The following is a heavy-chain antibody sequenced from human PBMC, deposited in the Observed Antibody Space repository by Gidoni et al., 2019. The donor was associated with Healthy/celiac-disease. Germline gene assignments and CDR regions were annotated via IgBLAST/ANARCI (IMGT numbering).Heavy chain of an antibody. CDR3: ARDVHYYDSSGYYDY. J-gene: IGHJ4*02. D-gene: IGHD3-22*01. V-gene: IGHV1-2*04. Sequence: QVQLVQSGAEVKKPGASVKVSCKASGYTFTGYYMHWVRQAPGQGLEWMGWINPNSGGTNYAQKFQGWVTMTRDTSISTAYMELSRLRSDDTAVYYCARDVHYYDSSGYYDYWGQGTLVTVSS. CDR1: GYTFTGYY. CDR2: INPNSGGT.